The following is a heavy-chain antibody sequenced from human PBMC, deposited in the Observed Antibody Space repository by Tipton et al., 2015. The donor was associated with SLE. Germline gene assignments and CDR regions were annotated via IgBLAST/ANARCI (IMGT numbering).Heavy chain of an antibody. Sequence: LSLTCTVSGGSISSSSYYWGWIRQPPGKGLEWIGSIYYSGSTYYNPSLKSRVTISIDTSKNQFSLKLSSVTAADTAVYYCARNGRGDLAYWGQGTLVTVSS. CDR3: ARNGRGDLAY. CDR2: IYYSGST. D-gene: IGHD4-17*01. CDR1: GGSISSSSYY. J-gene: IGHJ4*02. V-gene: IGHV4-39*01.